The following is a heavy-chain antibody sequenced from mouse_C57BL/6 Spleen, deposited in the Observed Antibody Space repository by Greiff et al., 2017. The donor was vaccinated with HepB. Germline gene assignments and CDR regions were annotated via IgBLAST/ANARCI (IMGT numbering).Heavy chain of an antibody. Sequence: VQLQQSGPELVKPGASVKISCKASGYSFTDYNMNWVKQSNGKSLEWIGVINPNYGTTSYNQKFKGKATLTVDQSSSTAYMQLNSLTSEDSAVYYCARSYYYGSSHYWYFDVWGTGTTVTVSS. CDR2: INPNYGTT. V-gene: IGHV1-39*01. D-gene: IGHD1-1*01. J-gene: IGHJ1*03. CDR3: ARSYYYGSSHYWYFDV. CDR1: GYSFTDYN.